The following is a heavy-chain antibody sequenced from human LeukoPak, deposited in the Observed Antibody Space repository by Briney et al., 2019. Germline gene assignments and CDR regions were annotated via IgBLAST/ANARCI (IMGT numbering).Heavy chain of an antibody. CDR1: GFTFSIYA. CDR2: ISGSGGST. D-gene: IGHD2-2*01. CDR3: AKDSEVVPASYFDY. J-gene: IGHJ4*02. Sequence: GGSLRLSCAASGFTFSIYAMSWVRQAPGKGLEWVSAISGSGGSTYYADSVKGRFTISRDNSKNTLYLQMNSLRAEDTAVYYCAKDSEVVPASYFDYWGQGTLVTVSS. V-gene: IGHV3-23*01.